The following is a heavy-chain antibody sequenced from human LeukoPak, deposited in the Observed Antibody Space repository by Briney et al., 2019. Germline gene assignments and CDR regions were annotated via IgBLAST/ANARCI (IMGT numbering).Heavy chain of an antibody. D-gene: IGHD6-13*01. J-gene: IGHJ6*04. Sequence: GGSLRLSCAASGFTFSSYAMSWVRQAPGKGLEWVASISGSGSSTYYADSVKGRFTISRDNSRNTLYLHMNSLRAEDTAVYYCASPGRVQQQLWDYYYGMDVWGKGTTVTVSS. V-gene: IGHV3-23*01. CDR2: ISGSGSST. CDR3: ASPGRVQQQLWDYYYGMDV. CDR1: GFTFSSYA.